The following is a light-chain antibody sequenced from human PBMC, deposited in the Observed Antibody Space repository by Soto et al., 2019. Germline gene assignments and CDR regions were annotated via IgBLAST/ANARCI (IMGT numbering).Light chain of an antibody. CDR2: GAS. CDR1: QGVSDSY. J-gene: IGKJ1*01. Sequence: EIVLTQSPGTLSLSPGERATLSCRASQGVSDSYLAWYQQKPGQAPRLLIYGASSRATGIPNRFSGSESGTDFTLTISRLEPEDFAVYYCQHYGSSPRTFGQGTKVEIK. CDR3: QHYGSSPRT. V-gene: IGKV3-20*01.